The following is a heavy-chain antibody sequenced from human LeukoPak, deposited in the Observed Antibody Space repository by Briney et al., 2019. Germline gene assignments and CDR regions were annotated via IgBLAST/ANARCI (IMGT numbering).Heavy chain of an antibody. J-gene: IGHJ5*02. CDR1: GFTFTSSA. Sequence: SVKVSCKASGFTFTSSAVQWVRQARGQRLEWIGWIVVGSSNTNYAQKFQERVTITRDMSTSTAYMELSSLRSEDTAVYYCAADWSGSGKNWFDPWGQGTLVTVSS. CDR3: AADWSGSGKNWFDP. D-gene: IGHD3-10*01. V-gene: IGHV1-58*01. CDR2: IVVGSSNT.